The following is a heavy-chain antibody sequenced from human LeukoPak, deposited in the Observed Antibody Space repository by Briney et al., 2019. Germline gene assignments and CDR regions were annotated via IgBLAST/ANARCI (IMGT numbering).Heavy chain of an antibody. J-gene: IGHJ4*02. CDR1: GGSFSGYY. Sequence: PSETLSLTCAVYGGSFSGYYWSWIRQPPGKGLEWIGEINHSGSTYYNPSLKSRVTISVDTSKNQFSLKLSSVTAADTAVYYCARALRYCSSTSCYAGFDYWGQGTLVTVSS. CDR3: ARALRYCSSTSCYAGFDY. V-gene: IGHV4-34*01. CDR2: INHSGST. D-gene: IGHD2-2*01.